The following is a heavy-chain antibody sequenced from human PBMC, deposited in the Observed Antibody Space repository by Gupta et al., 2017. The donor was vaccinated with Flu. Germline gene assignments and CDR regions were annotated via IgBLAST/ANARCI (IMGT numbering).Heavy chain of an antibody. CDR1: GDPITSSP. J-gene: IGHJ4*02. CDR2: IIPMFGAA. V-gene: IGHV1-69*01. CDR3: VRGWEVVVGATIYDF. Sequence: QVQLLQSGAEVQKPGSSVKASCTASGDPITSSPVFWLRQAPGQGLEWMGGIIPMFGAAHYTQKFQGRVTITADESTTTAYMELTSLTSDDTALYYCVRGWEVVVGATIYDFWGQGTLVTVSS. D-gene: IGHD2-15*01.